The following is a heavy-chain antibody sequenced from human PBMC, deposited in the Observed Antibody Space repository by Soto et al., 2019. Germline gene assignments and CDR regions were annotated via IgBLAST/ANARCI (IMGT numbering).Heavy chain of an antibody. J-gene: IGHJ6*02. CDR3: ARDFPNYDFWSGYYRAPRSRGYYGMDV. D-gene: IGHD3-3*01. CDR2: IYYSGST. CDR1: GGSISSGDYY. Sequence: SETLSLTCTVSGGSISSGDYYWSWIRQPPGKGLEWIGYIYYSGSTYYNPSLKSRVTISVDTSKNQFSLKLSSVTAADTAVYYCARDFPNYDFWSGYYRAPRSRGYYGMDVWGQGTTVTVSS. V-gene: IGHV4-30-4*01.